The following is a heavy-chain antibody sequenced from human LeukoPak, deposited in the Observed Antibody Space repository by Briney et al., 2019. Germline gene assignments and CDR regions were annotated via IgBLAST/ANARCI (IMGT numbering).Heavy chain of an antibody. CDR2: IFYSGST. D-gene: IGHD3-10*01. CDR3: TRDTYYYGSGSYGLDY. Sequence: KPSETLSLTCTVSGGSISSYYWSWIRQPPGKGLEWIGYIFYSGSTNYNPSLKSRVTISVYTSKNQFSLKLSSVTAADTAVYYCTRDTYYYGSGSYGLDYWGQGTLVTVSS. CDR1: GGSISSYY. V-gene: IGHV4-59*12. J-gene: IGHJ4*02.